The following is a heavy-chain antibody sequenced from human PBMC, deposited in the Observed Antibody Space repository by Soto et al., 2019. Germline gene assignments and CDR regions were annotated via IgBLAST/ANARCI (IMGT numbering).Heavy chain of an antibody. D-gene: IGHD2-15*01. Sequence: AAVKVSCKASGYIFTAYSMHWVRQAPGQGLEWLGWVNPNSGDTIYAQKFQDRVTMTCDTSVSTAYLELSSLSSDDTALYYCAREASAVVSLDYWGQGTLVTVSS. CDR3: AREASAVVSLDY. J-gene: IGHJ4*02. V-gene: IGHV1-2*02. CDR2: VNPNSGDT. CDR1: GYIFTAYS.